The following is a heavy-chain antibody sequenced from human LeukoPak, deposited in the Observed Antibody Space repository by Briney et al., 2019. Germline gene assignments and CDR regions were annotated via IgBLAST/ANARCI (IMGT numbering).Heavy chain of an antibody. Sequence: PSETLSLACAVYGGSFSGYYWSWIRQPPGKGLKWIGEINHSGSTNYNPSLKSRVTISVDTSKNQFSLKLSSVTAADTAVYYCARRPAGYCSSTSCYGVRYWFDPWGQGTLVTVSS. V-gene: IGHV4-34*01. CDR1: GGSFSGYY. CDR3: ARRPAGYCSSTSCYGVRYWFDP. CDR2: INHSGST. D-gene: IGHD2-2*01. J-gene: IGHJ5*02.